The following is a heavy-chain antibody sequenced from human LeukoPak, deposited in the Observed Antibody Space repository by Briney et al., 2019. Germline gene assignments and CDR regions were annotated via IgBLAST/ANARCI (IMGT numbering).Heavy chain of an antibody. CDR1: GFTFSSYA. D-gene: IGHD3-22*01. Sequence: PGGSLRLSCAASGFTFSSYAMSWVRQAPGKGLEWVSAIRDSGSSTHYADSVKGRFTTSRDNSKNTLFLQMNSLRAEDTAVYYCAKDDSSGVICDYWGQGALVTVSS. J-gene: IGHJ4*02. CDR3: AKDDSSGVICDY. V-gene: IGHV3-23*01. CDR2: IRDSGSST.